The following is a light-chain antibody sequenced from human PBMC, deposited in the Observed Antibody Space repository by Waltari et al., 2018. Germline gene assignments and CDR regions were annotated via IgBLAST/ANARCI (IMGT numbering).Light chain of an antibody. CDR2: DNN. CDR1: SANIGNNY. V-gene: IGLV1-51*01. J-gene: IGLJ3*02. Sequence: QSVLTRPPSVSAAPGQKVTICCSGSSANIGNNYVAWDQQLPGTAPKLLIYDNNKRPSGIPDRFTGSKSGTSATLGITGLQTGDEADYYCGTWDSSLSALFGGGTKLTVL. CDR3: GTWDSSLSAL.